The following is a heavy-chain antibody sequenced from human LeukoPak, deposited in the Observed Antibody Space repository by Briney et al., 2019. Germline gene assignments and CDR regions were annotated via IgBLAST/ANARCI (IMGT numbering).Heavy chain of an antibody. D-gene: IGHD3-9*01. J-gene: IGHJ4*02. Sequence: SETLSLTCTVSGGSISSYYWSWIRQPPGKGLEWIGYIYYSGSTNYNPSLKSQVTISVDTSKNQFSLKLSSVTAADTAVYYCARVRGTILTGYYSDYWGQGTLVTVSS. V-gene: IGHV4-59*01. CDR1: GGSISSYY. CDR2: IYYSGST. CDR3: ARVRGTILTGYYSDY.